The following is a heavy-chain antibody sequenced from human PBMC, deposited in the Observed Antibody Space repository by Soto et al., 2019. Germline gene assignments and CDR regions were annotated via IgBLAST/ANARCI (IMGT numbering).Heavy chain of an antibody. Sequence: SVNVSCMSSGRTFSHYTISWVRQAPGQGREWMGRIIPILGIANYAQKFQGRVTITADKSTSTAYMELSSLRSEDTAVYYCAREYRSGWEVDYWGQGTLVSVS. CDR3: AREYRSGWEVDY. J-gene: IGHJ4*02. CDR1: GRTFSHYT. V-gene: IGHV1-69*04. D-gene: IGHD6-19*01. CDR2: IIPILGIA.